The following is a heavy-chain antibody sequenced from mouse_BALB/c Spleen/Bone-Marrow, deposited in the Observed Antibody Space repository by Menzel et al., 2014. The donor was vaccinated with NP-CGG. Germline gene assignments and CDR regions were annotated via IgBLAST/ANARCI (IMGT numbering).Heavy chain of an antibody. CDR1: GYASSSYW. V-gene: IGHV1-80*01. J-gene: IGHJ3*01. Sequence: QVQLKQSGAELVRPGSSVKISCKASGYASSSYWMTWVKQRPGQGLEWIGQIYPGDGETNYNGKFKGKATLTADKSSSTAYMQLSGLTSEDSAVYFCAKVTTGFAYWGQGTLVTVSA. CDR2: IYPGDGET. CDR3: AKVTTGFAY. D-gene: IGHD2-2*01.